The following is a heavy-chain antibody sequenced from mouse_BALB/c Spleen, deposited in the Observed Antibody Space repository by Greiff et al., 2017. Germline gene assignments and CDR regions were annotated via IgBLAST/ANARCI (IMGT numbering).Heavy chain of an antibody. CDR2: INSNGGST. D-gene: IGHD4-1*01. Sequence: EVKLVESGGGLVQPGGSLKLSCAASGFTFSSYGMSWVRQTPDKRLELVATINSNGGSTYYPDSVKGRFTISRDNAKNTLYLQMSSLKSEDTAMYYCARGPGTRYFDYWGQGTTLTVSS. CDR1: GFTFSSYG. CDR3: ARGPGTRYFDY. J-gene: IGHJ2*01. V-gene: IGHV5-6-3*01.